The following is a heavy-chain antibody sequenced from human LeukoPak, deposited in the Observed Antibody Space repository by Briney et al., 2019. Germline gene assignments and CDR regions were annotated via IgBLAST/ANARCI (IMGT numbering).Heavy chain of an antibody. V-gene: IGHV4-34*01. CDR1: GGPFSGYY. J-gene: IGHJ5*02. D-gene: IGHD3-10*01. Sequence: SETLSLTCAVYGGPFSGYYWSWLRQPPGKGLEWMGEINHSGSTNYNPSLKSRVTISVDTSKNQFSLKLSSVTAADTAVYYCARGLPTMVRGVIMLSRNWFDPWGQGTLVTVSS. CDR3: ARGLPTMVRGVIMLSRNWFDP. CDR2: INHSGST.